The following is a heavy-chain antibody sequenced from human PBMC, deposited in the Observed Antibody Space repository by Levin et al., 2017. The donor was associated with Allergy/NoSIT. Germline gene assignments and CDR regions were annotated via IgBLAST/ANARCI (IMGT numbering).Heavy chain of an antibody. CDR2: ISYDGSNK. V-gene: IGHV3-30-3*01. CDR1: GFTFSSYA. Sequence: GGSLRLSCAASGFTFSSYAMHWVRQAPGKGLEWVAVISYDGSNKYYADSVKGRFTISRDNSKNTLYLQMNSLRAEDTAVYYCARDLRGVIITGFDYWGQGTLVTVSS. D-gene: IGHD3-10*01. J-gene: IGHJ4*02. CDR3: ARDLRGVIITGFDY.